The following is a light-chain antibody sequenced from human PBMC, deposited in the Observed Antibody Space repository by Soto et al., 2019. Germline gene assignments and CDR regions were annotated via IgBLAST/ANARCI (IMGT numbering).Light chain of an antibody. Sequence: DIQMTQSPSTLSASVGDRVTITCRASQSINIWLAWYQQKPGKAPKLLIYKASTLESGVLSRFSGSGSGTEFTLTISSLQPDDFATYYCQQYNDYSPWTFGQGTKVEIK. CDR3: QQYNDYSPWT. CDR1: QSINIW. J-gene: IGKJ1*01. CDR2: KAS. V-gene: IGKV1-5*03.